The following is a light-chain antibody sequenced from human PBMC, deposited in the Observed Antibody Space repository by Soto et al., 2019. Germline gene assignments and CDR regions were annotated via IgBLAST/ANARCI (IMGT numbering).Light chain of an antibody. V-gene: IGLV2-14*01. CDR2: DVS. J-gene: IGLJ1*01. CDR1: SSDVGGYNY. CDR3: SSYTSSSTLGV. Sequence: QSVXTQPASVSGSPGQSITISCTGTSSDVGGYNYVSWYQQHPGKAPKLMIYDVSNRPSGVSNRFSGSKSGNTASLTISGLQAEDEADYYCSSYTSSSTLGVFGTGTKVTVL.